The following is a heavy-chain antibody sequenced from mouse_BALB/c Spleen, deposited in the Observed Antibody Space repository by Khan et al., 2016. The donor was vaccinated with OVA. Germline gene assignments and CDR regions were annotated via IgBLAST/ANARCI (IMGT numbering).Heavy chain of an antibody. CDR2: INTHSGVP. V-gene: IGHV9-4*02. Sequence: QIQLVQSGPELKKPGETVRISCKASGYTFTTAGMQWVQKMPGKGLKWIGWINTHSGVPKYAEDFKGRFAFSLETSANTAYLQITNRKNEDMGTYFCARGGSAYYRNDGGAMEYWGQGTSVTVSS. CDR1: GYTFTTAG. J-gene: IGHJ4*01. D-gene: IGHD2-14*01. CDR3: ARGGSAYYRNDGGAMEY.